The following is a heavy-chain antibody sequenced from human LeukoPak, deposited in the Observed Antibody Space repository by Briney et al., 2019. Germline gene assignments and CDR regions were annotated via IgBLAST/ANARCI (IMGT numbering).Heavy chain of an antibody. CDR1: GFTFNTYA. D-gene: IGHD1-26*01. CDR2: ISSGSTTL. J-gene: IGHJ4*02. Sequence: GGSLRLSCAASGFTFNTYAMSWVRQAPGKGLEWISYISSGSTTLYYADSVKGRFTISRDNAKNSLYLQMNSLRVEDTAMYYCAKGTVGATFGGQGTLVTVS. CDR3: AKGTVGATF. V-gene: IGHV3-48*04.